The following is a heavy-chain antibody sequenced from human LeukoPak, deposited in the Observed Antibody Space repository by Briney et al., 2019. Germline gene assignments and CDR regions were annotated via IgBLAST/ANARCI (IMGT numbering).Heavy chain of an antibody. J-gene: IGHJ5*02. CDR2: IYYSGST. CDR3: VPFRTDIVVVPAAESNWFDP. V-gene: IGHV4-39*01. CDR1: GGSISSSSYY. Sequence: PSETLSLTCTVSGGSISSSSYYWGWIRQPPGKGLAWIGSIYYSGSTYYNPSLKSRVTISVDTSKNQFSLKLSSVTAADTAVYYCVPFRTDIVVVPAAESNWFDPWGQGTLVTVSS. D-gene: IGHD2-2*01.